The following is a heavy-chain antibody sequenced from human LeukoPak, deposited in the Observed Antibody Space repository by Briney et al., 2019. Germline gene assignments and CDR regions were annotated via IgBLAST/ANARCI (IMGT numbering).Heavy chain of an antibody. D-gene: IGHD6-13*01. V-gene: IGHV3-30*18. CDR3: AKGRRGYSSSWYYFDY. CDR1: GFTFSSYG. J-gene: IGHJ4*02. CDR2: ISYDGSNK. Sequence: GGSLSLSCAASGFTFSSYGMHWVRRAPGKGLEWVAVISYDGSNKNYADSVKGRFTISRDNSKNTLYLQMNSLRVEDTAVYYRAKGRRGYSSSWYYFDYWGQGTLVTVSS.